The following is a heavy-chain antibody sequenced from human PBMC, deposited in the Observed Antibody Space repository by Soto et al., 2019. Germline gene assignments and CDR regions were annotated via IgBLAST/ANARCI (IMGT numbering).Heavy chain of an antibody. Sequence: PSEAMSVTCDVASVPITSSKLLTLVRQPPGKGLEWLGKISHSGTVNYNATLRSRVTISVDKPKNQLSLKLMSVTAADTAVYYCARDYDGCDYWAPRILLTVSS. CDR2: ISHSGTV. D-gene: IGHD3-16*01. CDR3: ARDYDGCDY. J-gene: IGHJ4*02. V-gene: IGHV4-4*02. CDR1: SVPITSSKL.